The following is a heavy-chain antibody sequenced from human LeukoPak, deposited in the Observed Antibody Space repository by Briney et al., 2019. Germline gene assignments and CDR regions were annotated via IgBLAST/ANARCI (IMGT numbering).Heavy chain of an antibody. CDR3: ARGLMMAVAGRGEFHY. CDR1: GGSISRYY. V-gene: IGHV4-59*01. J-gene: IGHJ4*02. D-gene: IGHD6-13*01. Sequence: SETLSLTCTVSGGSISRYYWSWIRQPPGKGLEWMGYIYYSGSTNYNPSLKSRVTISVDTSKNQFSLKLSSVTAADTAVYYCARGLMMAVAGRGEFHYWGQGTLVTVSS. CDR2: IYYSGST.